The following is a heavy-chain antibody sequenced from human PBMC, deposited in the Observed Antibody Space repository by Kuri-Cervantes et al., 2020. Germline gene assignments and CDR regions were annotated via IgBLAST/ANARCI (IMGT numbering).Heavy chain of an antibody. CDR2: ISYDGSNK. D-gene: IGHD6-19*01. Sequence: GESLKISCAASGFTFSSYGMHWVRQAPGKGLEWVAVISYDGSNKYYADSVKGRFTISRDNSKNTLYLQMNSLRAEDTAVYYCAKQMGGSGWYVLYYGMDVWGQGTTVTVSS. V-gene: IGHV3-30*18. CDR3: AKQMGGSGWYVLYYGMDV. J-gene: IGHJ6*02. CDR1: GFTFSSYG.